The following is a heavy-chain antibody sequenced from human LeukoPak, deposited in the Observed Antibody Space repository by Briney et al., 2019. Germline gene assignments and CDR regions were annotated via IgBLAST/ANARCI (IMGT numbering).Heavy chain of an antibody. D-gene: IGHD6-19*01. J-gene: IGHJ5*02. V-gene: IGHV1-2*04. CDR2: INPNSGGT. CDR3: ARGVAVAAYNWFDP. Sequence: ASVKVSCKASGYTFTGYYVHWVRQAPGQGLEWMGWINPNSGGTNYAQKFQGWVTMTRDTSISTAYVELSRLRSDDTAVYYCARGVAVAAYNWFDPWGQGTLVTVSS. CDR1: GYTFTGYY.